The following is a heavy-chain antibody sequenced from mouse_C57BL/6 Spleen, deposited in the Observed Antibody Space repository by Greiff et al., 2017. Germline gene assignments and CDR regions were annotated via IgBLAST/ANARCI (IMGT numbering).Heavy chain of an antibody. D-gene: IGHD1-1*01. CDR1: GYSITSAY. CDR2: ISYSGST. V-gene: IGHV3-8*01. CDR3: ARSYYCGNWYFDV. Sequence: EVQLQESGPGLAKPSQTLSLTCSVTGYSITSAYWNWIRKFPGHKLEYMGYISYSGSTYYNPSLKSRISITRDTSKNQYYLQLNSVTTEDTATYDCARSYYCGNWYFDVWGTGTTVTVSS. J-gene: IGHJ1*03.